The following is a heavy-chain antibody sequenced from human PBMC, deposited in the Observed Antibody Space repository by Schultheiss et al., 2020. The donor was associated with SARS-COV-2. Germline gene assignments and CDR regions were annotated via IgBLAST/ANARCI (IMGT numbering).Heavy chain of an antibody. CDR2: IKSKTDGGTT. V-gene: IGHV3-15*01. Sequence: GGSLRLSCAASGFTFSGSAMHWVRQASGKGLEWVGRIKSKTDGGTTDYAAPVKGRFTISRDDSKNTLYLQMNSLKTEDTAVYYCTTDPYYDILTGYDSDYWGQGTLVTVSS. D-gene: IGHD3-9*01. CDR3: TTDPYYDILTGYDSDY. CDR1: GFTFSGSA. J-gene: IGHJ4*02.